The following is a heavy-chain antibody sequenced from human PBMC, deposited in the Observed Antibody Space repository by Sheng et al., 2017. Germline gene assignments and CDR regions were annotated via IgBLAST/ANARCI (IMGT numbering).Heavy chain of an antibody. D-gene: IGHD6-19*01. J-gene: IGHJ4*02. CDR3: ARRYGSRAVAGGIDY. CDR2: INHSGST. Sequence: QVQLQQWGAGLLKPSETLSLTCAVYGGSFSGYYWSWIRQPPGKGLEWIGEINHSGSTNYNPSLKSRVTISVDTSKNQFSLKLSSVTAADTAVYYCARRYGSRAVAGGIDYWGQGTRGHRLL. V-gene: IGHV4-34*01. CDR1: GGSFSGYY.